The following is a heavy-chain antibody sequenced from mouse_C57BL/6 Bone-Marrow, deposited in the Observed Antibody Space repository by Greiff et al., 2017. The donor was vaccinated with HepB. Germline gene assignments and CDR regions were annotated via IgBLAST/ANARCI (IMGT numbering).Heavy chain of an antibody. CDR1: GFTFSDYY. D-gene: IGHD2-3*01. Sequence: EVQLVESGGGLVQPGGSLKLSCAASGFTFSDYYMYWVRQTPEKRLEWVAYISNGGGSTYYPDTVKGRFTISRDNAKNTLYLQMSRLKSEDTAMYYCARQGYYVYYAMDYWGQGTSVTVSS. V-gene: IGHV5-12*01. J-gene: IGHJ4*01. CDR3: ARQGYYVYYAMDY. CDR2: ISNGGGST.